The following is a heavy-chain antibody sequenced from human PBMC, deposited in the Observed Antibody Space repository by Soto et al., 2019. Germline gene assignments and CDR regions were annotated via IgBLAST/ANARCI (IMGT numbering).Heavy chain of an antibody. V-gene: IGHV4-34*01. CDR1: GGSFRGYF. Sequence: SETLSLTCAVSGGSFRGYFWSWIRQSPAKGLEWIGEINDSGNTYYNPSFKSRLTISVDTSTSQISLRLTSVTTADSAVYYCQGGDFWGHGTRVTVSS. D-gene: IGHD3-16*01. J-gene: IGHJ4*01. CDR3: QGGDF. CDR2: INDSGNT.